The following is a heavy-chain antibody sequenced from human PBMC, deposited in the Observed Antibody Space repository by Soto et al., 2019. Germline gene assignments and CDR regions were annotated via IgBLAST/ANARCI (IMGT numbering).Heavy chain of an antibody. CDR2: ISSSSSTI. CDR3: ARDLPSRYDFWSGYYYYYYGMDV. CDR1: GFTFSSYS. V-gene: IGHV3-48*01. Sequence: GGSLRLSCAASGFTFSSYSMNWVRQAPGKGLEWVSYISSSSSTIYYADSVKGRFTISRDNAKNSLYLQMNSLRGEDTAVYYCARDLPSRYDFWSGYYYYYYGMDVWGQGTTVTVSS. D-gene: IGHD3-3*01. J-gene: IGHJ6*02.